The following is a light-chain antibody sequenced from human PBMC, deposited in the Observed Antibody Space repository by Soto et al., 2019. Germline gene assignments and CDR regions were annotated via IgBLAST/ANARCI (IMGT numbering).Light chain of an antibody. CDR3: SSFAGNYWV. V-gene: IGLV2-8*01. CDR2: EVS. J-gene: IGLJ3*02. CDR1: SSDVGGYNH. Sequence: QSALTQPPSASGSPGQSVTISCTGTSSDVGGYNHVSWYQQHPGKAPKLMIFEVSNRPSGVPDRFSGSKSGNTASLTVSGLQVEDEADYYCSSFAGNYWVFGGGTKVTVL.